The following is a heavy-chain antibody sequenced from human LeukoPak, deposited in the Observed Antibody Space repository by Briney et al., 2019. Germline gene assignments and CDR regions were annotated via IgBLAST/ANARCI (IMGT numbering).Heavy chain of an antibody. D-gene: IGHD1-1*01. CDR1: GGSFSGYY. V-gene: IGHV4-34*10. CDR3: ARYVPVKTGPTKSSFDY. Sequence: SETLSLTCAVYGGSFSGYYWSWIRQPPGKGLEWIGEINQSGHTNCDPSLKSRISMSIDTSRSQFSLNLRSVTAADTAVYFCARYVPVKTGPTKSSFDYWGQGTLVTVSS. CDR2: INQSGHT. J-gene: IGHJ4*02.